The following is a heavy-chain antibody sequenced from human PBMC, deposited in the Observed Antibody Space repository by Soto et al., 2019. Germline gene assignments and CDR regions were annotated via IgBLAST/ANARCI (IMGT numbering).Heavy chain of an antibody. CDR3: ASIAAPGTTHFDF. Sequence: PSETLSLTCTVSGGSTNSYFWSWIRQPPGKGLEWLGHIFYNGNTYYNPALKSRVTIAIDTSKNQFYLHLSSVTAADTAIFYCASIAAPGTTHFDFWGQGTLVTVSS. D-gene: IGHD6-13*01. CDR1: GGSTNSYF. J-gene: IGHJ4*02. V-gene: IGHV4-59*08. CDR2: IFYNGNT.